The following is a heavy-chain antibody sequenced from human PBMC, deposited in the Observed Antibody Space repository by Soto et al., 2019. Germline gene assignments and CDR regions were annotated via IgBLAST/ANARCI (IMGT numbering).Heavy chain of an antibody. D-gene: IGHD3-16*01. Sequence: EVQLLESGGGLVQPGGSLRLSCAASGFTFSNYAMTWVRQAPGKGLEWVSAIGGTGDSTYYADSVKGRFTTSRDNSKNTLYLQMNSVRGEDTAVYYRAKGRFGGYEVWGQGTLVSVSS. J-gene: IGHJ4*02. CDR3: AKGRFGGYEV. CDR2: IGGTGDST. CDR1: GFTFSNYA. V-gene: IGHV3-23*01.